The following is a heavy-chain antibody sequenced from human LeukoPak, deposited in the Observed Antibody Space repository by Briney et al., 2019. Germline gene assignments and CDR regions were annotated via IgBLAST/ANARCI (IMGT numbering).Heavy chain of an antibody. V-gene: IGHV3-11*01. CDR2: ISGSGSTI. CDR1: GFTFSDYY. Sequence: PGGSLRLSCAASGFTFSDYYMSWIRQAPGKGLEWVSYISGSGSTIYYADSVKGRFTISRDNAKNSLYLQMNSLRAEDTAVYYCAGREYYYYYMDVWGKGTTVTVSS. D-gene: IGHD1-26*01. CDR3: AGREYYYYYMDV. J-gene: IGHJ6*03.